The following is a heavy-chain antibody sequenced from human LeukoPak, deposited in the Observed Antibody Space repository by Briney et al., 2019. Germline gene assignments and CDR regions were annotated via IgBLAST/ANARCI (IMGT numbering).Heavy chain of an antibody. CDR2: IYSGGST. CDR3: ASNYDSSGYSYEVRAFDI. CDR1: GFTVSRNY. D-gene: IGHD3-22*01. Sequence: GGSLRLSCAASGFTVSRNYMSWVRQAPGKGLEWDSVIYSGGSTYYADSVKGRFTISRDNSKNTLYLQMNSLRAEDTAVYYCASNYDSSGYSYEVRAFDIWGQGTMVTVSS. J-gene: IGHJ3*02. V-gene: IGHV3-53*01.